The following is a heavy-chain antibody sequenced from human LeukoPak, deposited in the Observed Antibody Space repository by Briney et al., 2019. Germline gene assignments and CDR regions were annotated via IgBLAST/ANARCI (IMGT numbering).Heavy chain of an antibody. V-gene: IGHV4-31*03. CDR3: ARDSSGYYSFDY. CDR1: GGSISSGGYY. CDR2: IYYSGST. D-gene: IGHD3-22*01. Sequence: PSQTLSLTCTVSGGSISSGGYYWSWIRQHPGKGLEWIGYIYYSGSTYYNPPLKSRVTLSVDTSKNQFSLKLSSVTAADTAVYYCARDSSGYYSFDYWGQGTLVTVSP. J-gene: IGHJ4*02.